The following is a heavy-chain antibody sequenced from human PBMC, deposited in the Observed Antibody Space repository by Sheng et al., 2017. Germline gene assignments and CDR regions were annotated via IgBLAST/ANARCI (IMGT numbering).Heavy chain of an antibody. CDR3: ARGGYYDSSGYYRAFDY. CDR1: GYSISSGYY. CDR2: IYHSGST. J-gene: IGHJ4*02. V-gene: IGHV4-38-2*01. D-gene: IGHD3-22*01. Sequence: QVQLQESGPGLVKPSETLSLTCAVSGYSISSGYYWGWIRQPPGKGLEWIGSIYHSGSTYYNPSLKSRVTISVDTSKNQFSLKLSSVTAADTAVYYCARGGYYDSSGYYRAFDYWVQGTLVTVSS.